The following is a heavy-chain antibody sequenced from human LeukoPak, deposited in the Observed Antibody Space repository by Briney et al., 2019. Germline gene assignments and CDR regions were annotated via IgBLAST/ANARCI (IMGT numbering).Heavy chain of an antibody. D-gene: IGHD3-3*01. CDR2: INPNSGGT. J-gene: IGHJ4*02. CDR1: GYTFTGYY. CDR3: ARVITIFGVVISGGVC. Sequence: ASVKDSCKASGYTFTGYYMHWVRQAPGQGLEWMGWINPNSGGTNYAQKFQGRVTMTRDTSISTAYMELSRLRSDDTAVYYCARVITIFGVVISGGVCWGQGTPVTVSS. V-gene: IGHV1-2*02.